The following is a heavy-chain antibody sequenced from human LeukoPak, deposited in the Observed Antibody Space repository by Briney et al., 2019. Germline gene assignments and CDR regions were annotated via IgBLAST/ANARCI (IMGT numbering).Heavy chain of an antibody. V-gene: IGHV3-7*01. CDR2: MKEDGSEK. D-gene: IGHD6-13*01. J-gene: IGHJ4*02. Sequence: PGGSLRLSCAASGFIFSNYWMTWVRQAPGKGLEWVANMKEDGSEKYYLDSVSGRFTISRDNAKNSLYLQMNSLRAEDTAVYYCVKVSIAVAGSDYWGQGTLVTVSS. CDR1: GFIFSNYW. CDR3: VKVSIAVAGSDY.